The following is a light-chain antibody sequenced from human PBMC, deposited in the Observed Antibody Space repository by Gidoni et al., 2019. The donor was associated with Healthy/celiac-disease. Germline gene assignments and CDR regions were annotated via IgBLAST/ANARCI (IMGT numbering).Light chain of an antibody. CDR1: QSVSSY. Sequence: EIVLTQFPANPSLSPGGRANLSCQASQSVSSYLAWYQQKPGQAPRLLIYGASNRATGIPARFSGSGSGTDFTLTISSLEPEDFAVYYCQQRSNWPPYTFGQGTKLEIK. CDR2: GAS. CDR3: QQRSNWPPYT. V-gene: IGKV3-11*01. J-gene: IGKJ2*01.